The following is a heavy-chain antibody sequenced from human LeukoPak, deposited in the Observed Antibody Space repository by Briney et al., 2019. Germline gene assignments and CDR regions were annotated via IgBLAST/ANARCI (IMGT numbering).Heavy chain of an antibody. D-gene: IGHD6-13*01. CDR2: ISGSSSSSDGGAI. CDR1: GFTFSTYS. Sequence: PGGSLRLSCTASGFTFSTYSMNWVRQAPGRGLEWVSYISGSSSSSDGGAIQYADSVKGRFTISRDKSKNTLHLQMNSLKAEDTAVYYCAKPTSSLAAAGFDCWGQGTLVTVSS. J-gene: IGHJ4*02. V-gene: IGHV3-48*01. CDR3: AKPTSSLAAAGFDC.